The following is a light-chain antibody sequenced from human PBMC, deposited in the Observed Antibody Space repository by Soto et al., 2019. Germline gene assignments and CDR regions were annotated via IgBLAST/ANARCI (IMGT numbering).Light chain of an antibody. Sequence: TQPASVSGSPGQSITISCTGTSSDVGGYNYVSWYQQHPGKAPKLVIYDVSNRPSGVSNRFSGSKSGNTASLTISGLQAEDEADYYCNSYTSSSTYVFGTGTKVTVL. J-gene: IGLJ1*01. CDR2: DVS. V-gene: IGLV2-14*01. CDR3: NSYTSSSTYV. CDR1: SSDVGGYNY.